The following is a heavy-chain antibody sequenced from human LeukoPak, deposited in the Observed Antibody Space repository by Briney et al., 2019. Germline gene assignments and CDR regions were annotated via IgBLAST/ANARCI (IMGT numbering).Heavy chain of an antibody. Sequence: PGGSLRLSCAASGFTFDDYAMHWVGRAPGKSLEWVSLISGDGGSTYYADSVKGRFTVSRDNSKNSLYLHMNSLRTEDTALYYCARDTIPYGRSYYYMDVWGKGTTLTVSS. J-gene: IGHJ6*03. V-gene: IGHV3-43*02. CDR2: ISGDGGST. CDR1: GFTFDDYA. CDR3: ARDTIPYGRSYYYMDV. D-gene: IGHD3-10*01.